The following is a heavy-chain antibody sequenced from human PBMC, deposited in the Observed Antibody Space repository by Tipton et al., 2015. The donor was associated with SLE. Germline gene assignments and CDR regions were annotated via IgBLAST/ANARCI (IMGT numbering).Heavy chain of an antibody. CDR2: SHPGDSDT. J-gene: IGHJ4*02. V-gene: IGHV5-51*03. CDR1: GYNFPNYW. Sequence: VQLVQSGAEVKKPGESLTISCKASGYNFPNYWIGWVRQMPGKGLEWMGISHPGDSDTRYSPSFQGQVTISADKSITTAFLQRSRLKASDSAMCYCAKGTAAGGFDYWGQGTLVTVPS. D-gene: IGHD6-13*01. CDR3: AKGTAAGGFDY.